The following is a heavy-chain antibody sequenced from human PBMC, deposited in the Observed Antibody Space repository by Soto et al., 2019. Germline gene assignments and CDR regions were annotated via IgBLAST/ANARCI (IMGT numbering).Heavy chain of an antibody. V-gene: IGHV4-39*07. CDR2: IYYSGST. Sequence: QLQLQQSGPGLVKPSETLSLTCTVSGGSISSSSHYWGWIRQPPGKGLEWIGSIYYSGSTYYNPSLKSRVTISVDTSKNQFSLKLSSVTAADTAVYYCARVAEAYVPATYYFDYWGQGTLVTVSS. J-gene: IGHJ4*02. CDR1: GGSISSSSHY. CDR3: ARVAEAYVPATYYFDY. D-gene: IGHD2-2*01.